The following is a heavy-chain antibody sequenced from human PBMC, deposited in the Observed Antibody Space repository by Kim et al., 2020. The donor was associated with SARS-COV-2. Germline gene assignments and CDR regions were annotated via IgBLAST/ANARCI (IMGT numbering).Heavy chain of an antibody. J-gene: IGHJ5*02. CDR3: ARFAAEDIVVVPAAMFSRFDP. D-gene: IGHD2-2*01. V-gene: IGHV4-34*01. CDR1: GGSFSGYY. CDR2: INHSGST. Sequence: SETLSLTCAVYGGSFSGYYWSWIRQPPGKGLEWIGEINHSGSTNYNPSLKSRVTISVDTSKNQFSLKLSSVTAADTAVYYCARFAAEDIVVVPAAMFSRFDPWGQGTLVTVSS.